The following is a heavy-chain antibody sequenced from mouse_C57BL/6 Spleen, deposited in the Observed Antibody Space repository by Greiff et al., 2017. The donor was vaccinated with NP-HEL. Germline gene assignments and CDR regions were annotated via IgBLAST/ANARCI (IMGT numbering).Heavy chain of an antibody. D-gene: IGHD2-4*01. CDR2: ISYDGSN. J-gene: IGHJ3*01. CDR3: ARDQPIYYDYDDGAWFAY. CDR1: GYSITSGYY. Sequence: EVKLQESGPGLVKPSQSLSLTCSVTGYSITSGYYWNWIRQFPGNKLEWMGYISYDGSNNYNPSLKNRISITRDTSKNQFFLKLNSVTTEDTATYYCARDQPIYYDYDDGAWFAYWGQGTLVTVSA. V-gene: IGHV3-6*01.